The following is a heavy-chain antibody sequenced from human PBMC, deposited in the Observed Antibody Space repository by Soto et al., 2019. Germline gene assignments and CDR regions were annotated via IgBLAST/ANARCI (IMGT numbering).Heavy chain of an antibody. Sequence: SETLSLTCAVYGGSFSGYYWSWIRQPPGKGLEWIGEINHSGSTNYNPSLKSRVTISVDTSKNQFSLKLSSVTAADTAVYYCARGYYYDSSGYDNWFDPWGQGTLVTVSS. CDR1: GGSFSGYY. D-gene: IGHD3-22*01. CDR2: INHSGST. V-gene: IGHV4-34*01. CDR3: ARGYYYDSSGYDNWFDP. J-gene: IGHJ5*02.